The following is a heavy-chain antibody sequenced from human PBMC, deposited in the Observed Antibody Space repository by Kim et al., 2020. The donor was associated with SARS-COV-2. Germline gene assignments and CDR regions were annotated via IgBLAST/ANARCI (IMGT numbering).Heavy chain of an antibody. CDR3: ARSYSSSWYGDFDY. Sequence: GGSLRLSCAASGFTVSSNYMSWVRQAPGKGLEWVSVIYSGGSTYYADSVKGRFTISRDNSKNTLYLQMNSLRAEDTAVYYCARSYSSSWYGDFDYWGQGTLVTVSS. CDR2: IYSGGST. V-gene: IGHV3-66*01. J-gene: IGHJ4*02. D-gene: IGHD6-13*01. CDR1: GFTVSSNY.